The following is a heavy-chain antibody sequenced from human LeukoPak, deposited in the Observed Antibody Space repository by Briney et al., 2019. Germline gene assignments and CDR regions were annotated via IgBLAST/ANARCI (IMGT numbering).Heavy chain of an antibody. V-gene: IGHV4-59*01. J-gene: IGHJ4*02. CDR1: NSSISTYY. Sequence: SETLSLTCTVSNSSISTYYWTWTRQTPGKGLEWIGYISYRGSTNHNPSLKSRVTILVDTSKNQFSLKLSSVTAADTAVYYCARVGRGDHTWGSYSFDYWGQGTLVTVSS. D-gene: IGHD3-16*01. CDR3: ARVGRGDHTWGSYSFDY. CDR2: ISYRGST.